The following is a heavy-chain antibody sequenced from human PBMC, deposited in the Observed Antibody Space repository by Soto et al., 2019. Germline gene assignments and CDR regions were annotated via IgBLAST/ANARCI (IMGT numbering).Heavy chain of an antibody. Sequence: QVQLVESGGGLVKPRGSLRLSCAASGFSLSDYYVSWIRQAPGEGLEWVSYISSSGTTTHYADSVKGRFTISKDNAKNSLYLQMNSLRAEDTAEYYCARVRGDSSGSYYFDYWGQGTLVTVSS. CDR3: ARVRGDSSGSYYFDY. CDR1: GFSLSDYY. CDR2: ISSSGTTT. V-gene: IGHV3-11*01. J-gene: IGHJ4*02. D-gene: IGHD3-22*01.